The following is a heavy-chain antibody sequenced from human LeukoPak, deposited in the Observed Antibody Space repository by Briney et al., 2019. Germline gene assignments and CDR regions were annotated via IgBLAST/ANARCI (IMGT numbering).Heavy chain of an antibody. CDR3: ARWGGHCTSGLCYYFDC. Sequence: GASVKVSCKASGYTFTSYYMHWVRQAPGQGLEWMGIINPSGGSTSYAQKFQGRVTMTRDTSTSTVYMELSSLRSEDTAVYYCARWGGHCTSGLCYYFDCWGQGTLVTVSS. V-gene: IGHV1-46*01. J-gene: IGHJ4*02. CDR2: INPSGGST. D-gene: IGHD2-8*01. CDR1: GYTFTSYY.